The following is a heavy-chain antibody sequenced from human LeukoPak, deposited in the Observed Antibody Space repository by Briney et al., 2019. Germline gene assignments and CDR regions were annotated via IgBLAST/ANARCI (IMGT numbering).Heavy chain of an antibody. CDR2: ISAYNGNT. V-gene: IGHV1-18*01. D-gene: IGHD3-22*01. CDR1: GYTLNSYG. J-gene: IGHJ4*02. Sequence: ASVKVSCKASGYTLNSYGISWVRQAPGQGLEWMGWISAYNGNTNYAQKFQGRVTMTTDTSTSTAYMELRSLRSDDTAVYYCARDWADRSDYWGQGTLVTVSS. CDR3: ARDWADRSDY.